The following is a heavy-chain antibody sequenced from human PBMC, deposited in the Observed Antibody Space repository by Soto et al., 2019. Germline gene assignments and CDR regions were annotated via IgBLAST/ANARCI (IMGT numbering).Heavy chain of an antibody. CDR1: GGSISSYY. CDR3: ARALTTMVRGAIMGXFSWFDP. J-gene: IGHJ5*02. Sequence: SETLSLTCPVSGGSISSYYWSWIRQPPGKGLEWIGYIYYSGSTNYNPSLKSRVTISVDTSKNQFSLKLSSVTAADTAVYYCARALTTMVRGAIMGXFSWFDPWGQGTLVTVSS. V-gene: IGHV4-59*01. D-gene: IGHD3-10*01. CDR2: IYYSGST.